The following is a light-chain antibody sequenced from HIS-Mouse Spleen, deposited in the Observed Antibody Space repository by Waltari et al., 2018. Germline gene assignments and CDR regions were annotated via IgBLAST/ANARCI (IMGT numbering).Light chain of an antibody. J-gene: IGLJ2*01. CDR3: CSYAGSYTFEVV. CDR2: DVS. Sequence: QSALTQPRSVSGSPGQPVTISSTGTSSDVGGYNYVSSAQQHPGKAPKTMIYDVSKRPSGVPDRFSGSKSGNTASLTISGLQAEDEADYYCCSYAGSYTFEVVFGGGTKLTVL. V-gene: IGLV2-11*01. CDR1: SSDVGGYNY.